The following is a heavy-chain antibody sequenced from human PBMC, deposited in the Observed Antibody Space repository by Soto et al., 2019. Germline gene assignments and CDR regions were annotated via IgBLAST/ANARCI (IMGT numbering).Heavy chain of an antibody. V-gene: IGHV1-8*01. D-gene: IGHD6-13*01. CDR2: MNPNSGNR. J-gene: IGHJ6*02. Sequence: QVQLVQSGAEVKKPGASVIVSCKASGYTFTSYDINWVRQATGQGLEWMGWMNPNSGNRGYVQKFQGGVTLTRNTSINTAYMELSSLTSDDTAVYYCARKQAIRDYYYGLDVWGQGTTVTVSS. CDR3: ARKQAIRDYYYGLDV. CDR1: GYTFTSYD.